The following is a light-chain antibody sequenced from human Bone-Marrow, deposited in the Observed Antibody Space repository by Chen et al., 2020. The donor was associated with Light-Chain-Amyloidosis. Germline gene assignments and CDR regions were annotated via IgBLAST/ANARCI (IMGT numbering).Light chain of an antibody. J-gene: IGKJ4*01. V-gene: IGKV3-20*01. CDR2: GSS. CDR1: QTISSNY. Sequence: DIVLTQSPGTLSLSPGEGANLSCRASQTISSNYLTWYQQKFGQAPRLLIYGSSSRATGIPYRFTGSGSETDFTLTINRLEPEDFAMYYCQQYGTSPLTFGGGTKVEIK. CDR3: QQYGTSPLT.